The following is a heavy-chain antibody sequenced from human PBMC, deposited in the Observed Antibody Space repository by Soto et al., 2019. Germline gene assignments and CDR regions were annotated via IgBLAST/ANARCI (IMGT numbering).Heavy chain of an antibody. D-gene: IGHD5-18*01. J-gene: IGHJ3*02. CDR2: IWYDGSNR. Sequence: QVQLVESGGGVVQPGRSLRLSCAASGFTVSSYAKHWVRQAPGKGLEWVTLIWYDGSNRYYADSVKGRFTISRDNSKNTVYLQMNSLRGEDTAVYYCAEGHSYGHDAFDIWGRGTMVTVSS. CDR3: AEGHSYGHDAFDI. CDR1: GFTVSSYA. V-gene: IGHV3-33*01.